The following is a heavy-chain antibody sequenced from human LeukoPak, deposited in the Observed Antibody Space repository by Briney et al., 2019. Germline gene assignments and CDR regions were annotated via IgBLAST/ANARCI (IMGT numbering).Heavy chain of an antibody. CDR2: ISGSGGST. CDR3: AKVIHDILTGYWRSFYYYMDV. Sequence: GGSLRLPCAASGFTFSSYAMSWVRQAPGKGLEWVSAISGSGGSTYYADSVKGRFTISRGNSKNTLYLQMNSLRAEDTAVYYCAKVIHDILTGYWRSFYYYMDVWGKGTTVTISS. J-gene: IGHJ6*03. V-gene: IGHV3-23*01. D-gene: IGHD3-9*01. CDR1: GFTFSSYA.